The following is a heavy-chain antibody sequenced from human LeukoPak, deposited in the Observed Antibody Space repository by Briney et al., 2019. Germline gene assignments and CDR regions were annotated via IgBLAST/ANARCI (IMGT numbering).Heavy chain of an antibody. Sequence: GGSLILSCVASDFTFDFYWMTWVRQAPGKGLEWLANILPDGSQKYYVDSVKGRFTISRDNPKHSLYLQINNLRAEDPAVYYCGRLAHNAWYAIDFWGQGTLVTVSS. CDR3: GRLAHNAWYAIDF. D-gene: IGHD2-2*01. V-gene: IGHV3-7*01. J-gene: IGHJ4*02. CDR1: DFTFDFYW. CDR2: ILPDGSQK.